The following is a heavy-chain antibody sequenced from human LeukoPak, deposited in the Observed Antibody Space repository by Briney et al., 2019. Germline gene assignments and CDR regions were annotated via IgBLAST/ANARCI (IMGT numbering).Heavy chain of an antibody. J-gene: IGHJ4*02. Sequence: SETLSLTCAVNGGSFSRYYWSWIRQPPGKGLEWIGEINHSGSTNYNPSLKSRVTISVDTSKNQFSLKLTSVTAADTAVYYCAQDPKYWGQGTLVTVSS. CDR2: INHSGST. CDR3: AQDPKY. CDR1: GGSFSRYY. V-gene: IGHV4-34*01.